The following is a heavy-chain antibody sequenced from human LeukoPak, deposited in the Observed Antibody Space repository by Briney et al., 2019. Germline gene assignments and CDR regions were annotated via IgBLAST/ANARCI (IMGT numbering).Heavy chain of an antibody. CDR1: GFTFSSYA. Sequence: GGSLRLSCAASGFTFSSYAMSWVRQAPGEGLEWVSAISGSGGSTYYADSVKGRFTISRDNSKNTLYLQMNSLRAEDTAVYYCAKRSSDYDFWSGYSYYFDYWGQGTLVTVSS. CDR3: AKRSSDYDFWSGYSYYFDY. CDR2: ISGSGGST. V-gene: IGHV3-23*01. J-gene: IGHJ4*02. D-gene: IGHD3-3*01.